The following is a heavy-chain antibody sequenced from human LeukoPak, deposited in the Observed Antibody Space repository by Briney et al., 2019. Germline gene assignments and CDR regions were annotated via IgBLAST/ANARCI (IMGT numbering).Heavy chain of an antibody. CDR1: GYTFTSYD. CDR3: ARFNGRGVSNDY. CDR2: MNPNSGDT. V-gene: IGHV1-8*01. Sequence: GASVKVSCKASGYTFTSYDINWVRQATGQGLEWMGWMNPNSGDTGYAQNFQGRVTMTRDTSINTAYMELSSLRSGDTAVYYCARFNGRGVSNDYWGQGTLVTVSA. J-gene: IGHJ4*02. D-gene: IGHD3-10*01.